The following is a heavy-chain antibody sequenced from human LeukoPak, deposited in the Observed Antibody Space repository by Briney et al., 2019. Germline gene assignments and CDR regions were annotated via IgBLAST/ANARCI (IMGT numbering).Heavy chain of an antibody. Sequence: PSETLSLTCTVSGGSISSYYWSWIRQPPGKGLEWIGYIYYSGSTNYNPSLKRRVTISVDTSKNQFSLKLSSVTAADTAVYYCASLYDFGGGYYMDVWGKGTTVTVSS. CDR1: GGSISSYY. CDR3: ASLYDFGGGYYMDV. J-gene: IGHJ6*03. V-gene: IGHV4-59*01. CDR2: IYYSGST. D-gene: IGHD3-3*01.